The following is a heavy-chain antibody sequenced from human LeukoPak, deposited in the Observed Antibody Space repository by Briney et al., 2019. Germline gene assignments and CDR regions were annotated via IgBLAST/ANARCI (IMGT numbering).Heavy chain of an antibody. J-gene: IGHJ4*02. CDR2: ISGSAGST. Sequence: GGSLRLSCAVSGFTFSSHAMSWVRQAPGKGLEWVSGISGSAGSTYYADSVKGRFTISRDNSKNTLYLQMNSLRAEDTAVYYCAADPRRRWLQLGVDYWGQGTLVTVSS. CDR1: GFTFSSHA. CDR3: AADPRRRWLQLGVDY. D-gene: IGHD5-24*01. V-gene: IGHV3-23*01.